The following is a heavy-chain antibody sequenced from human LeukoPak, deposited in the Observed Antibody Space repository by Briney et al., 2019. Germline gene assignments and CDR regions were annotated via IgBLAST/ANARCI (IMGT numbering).Heavy chain of an antibody. CDR3: ARISRLPNWFDP. CDR2: IYYSGST. D-gene: IGHD5/OR15-5a*01. CDR1: GYSISSGYY. J-gene: IGHJ5*02. V-gene: IGHV4-38-2*02. Sequence: SETLSLTCTVSGYSISSGYYWGWIRQPPGKGLEWIGSIYYSGSTHYNPTLKSRATISGDTSKNQFSLKLSSVTAADTAVYYCARISRLPNWFDPWGQGTLFTVSS.